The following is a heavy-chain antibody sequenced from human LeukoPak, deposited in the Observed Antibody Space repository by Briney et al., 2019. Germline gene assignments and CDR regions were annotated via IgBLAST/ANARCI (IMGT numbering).Heavy chain of an antibody. CDR1: GFTFSSYA. Sequence: GGSLRLSCAASGFTFSSYAMSWVRQAPGKGLEWVSVIYSGGSTYYADSVKGRFTISRDNSKNTLYLQMNSLRAEDTAVYYCARAQREVWGSYRTYYFDYWGQGTLVTVSS. CDR3: ARAQREVWGSYRTYYFDY. V-gene: IGHV3-53*01. CDR2: IYSGGST. D-gene: IGHD3-16*02. J-gene: IGHJ4*02.